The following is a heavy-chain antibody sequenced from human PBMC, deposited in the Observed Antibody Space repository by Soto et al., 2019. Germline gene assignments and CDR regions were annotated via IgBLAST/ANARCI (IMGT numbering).Heavy chain of an antibody. V-gene: IGHV3-15*07. Sequence: GGSLRLSCAASGFTFSNAWMNWVRQAPGKGLEWVGRIKSKTDGGTTDYAAPVKGRFTIPRGDSKNTLYLQMNSLKTEDTAVYYCTTADVLLWFGELPEPHNYWGQGTLVTVSS. J-gene: IGHJ4*02. CDR3: TTADVLLWFGELPEPHNY. CDR1: GFTFSNAW. CDR2: IKSKTDGGTT. D-gene: IGHD3-10*01.